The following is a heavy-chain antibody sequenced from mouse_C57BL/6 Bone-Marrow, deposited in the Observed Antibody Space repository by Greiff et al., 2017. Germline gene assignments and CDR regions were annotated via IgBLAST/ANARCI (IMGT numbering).Heavy chain of an antibody. Sequence: QVQLQQSGAELVKPGASVKMSCKASGYTFTSYWITWVKQRPGQGLEWIGDIYPGSGSTNYNEKFKSKATLTVDTSSSTAYMQLSSLTSEDSAVYYCARRVFLGQGWYFDVWGTGTTVTVSS. J-gene: IGHJ1*03. CDR3: ARRVFLGQGWYFDV. CDR2: IYPGSGST. V-gene: IGHV1-55*01. CDR1: GYTFTSYW. D-gene: IGHD4-1*01.